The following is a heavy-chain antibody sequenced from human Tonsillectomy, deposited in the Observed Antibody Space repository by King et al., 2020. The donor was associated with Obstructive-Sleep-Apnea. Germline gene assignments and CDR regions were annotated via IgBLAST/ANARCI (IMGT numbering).Heavy chain of an antibody. J-gene: IGHJ4*02. Sequence: QLQESGPGLVKPSETLSLTCTVSGGSISSYYWSWIRQPPGKGLEWIGYIYYSGSTNYNPSLKSRATISVDTSKNQFSLKLSSVTAADTAVYYCAGYTYCSGGSCYIDYWGQGTLVTVSS. CDR2: IYYSGST. D-gene: IGHD2-15*01. CDR1: GGSISSYY. CDR3: AGYTYCSGGSCYIDY. V-gene: IGHV4-59*01.